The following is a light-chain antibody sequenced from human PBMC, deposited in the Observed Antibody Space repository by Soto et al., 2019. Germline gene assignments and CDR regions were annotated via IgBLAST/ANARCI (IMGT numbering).Light chain of an antibody. CDR2: EVS. J-gene: IGLJ1*01. CDR1: SSDVGGYNY. V-gene: IGLV2-14*01. CDR3: SSYTSSSIRV. Sequence: QSVLTQPASVSGSPGQSITISCTGTSSDVGGYNYVSWYQQHPGKAPKLMIYEVSNRPSGVSSRFSGSKSGNTASLTISGLQAEDEADYYCSSYTSSSIRVFGTGTKVTVL.